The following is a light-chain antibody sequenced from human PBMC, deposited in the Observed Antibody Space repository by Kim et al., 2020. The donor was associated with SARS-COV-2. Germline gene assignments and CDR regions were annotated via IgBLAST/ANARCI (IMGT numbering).Light chain of an antibody. CDR1: HRSRND. Sequence: ASVGDRVTITCRTSHRSRNDLGWYQQKPGKAPKLLIYDASSLTSGVPARFSGSGSGTDFTLTISSLPPEDFAIYYCHQDDNYPLTFGRGTKVDIK. J-gene: IGKJ4*01. V-gene: IGKV1-6*01. CDR3: HQDDNYPLT. CDR2: DAS.